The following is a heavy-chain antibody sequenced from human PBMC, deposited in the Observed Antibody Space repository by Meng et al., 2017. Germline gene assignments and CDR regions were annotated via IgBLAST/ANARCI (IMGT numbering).Heavy chain of an antibody. J-gene: IGHJ4*02. V-gene: IGHV3-33*08. D-gene: IGHD6-19*01. CDR2: IWYDGSNK. Sequence: LVEAGGGLVEAGGSLGLSCAASGFTFNSYWMHWVRQAPGKGLEWVAVIWYDGSNKYYADSVKGRFTISRDNSKDTLYLQMNSLRAEDTAVYYCASSPSVAGTFVDYWGQGTLVTVSS. CDR1: GFTFNSYW. CDR3: ASSPSVAGTFVDY.